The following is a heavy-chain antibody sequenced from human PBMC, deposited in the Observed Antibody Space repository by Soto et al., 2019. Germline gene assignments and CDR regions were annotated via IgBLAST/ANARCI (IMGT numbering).Heavy chain of an antibody. CDR1: GFTFRNYA. J-gene: IGHJ6*02. D-gene: IGHD2-21*01. V-gene: IGHV3-23*01. CDR2: IGTSGTPT. Sequence: VQLLESGGDLVQPGGSLRLSCIASGFTFRNYAMAWVRQAPGEDLEWVSAIGTSGTPTLYADSVKSRFSISRDDTRNTVSLQMTSLGVEDTATYYCTRILWSSRRDALDFWGQGTTVTVSS. CDR3: TRILWSSRRDALDF.